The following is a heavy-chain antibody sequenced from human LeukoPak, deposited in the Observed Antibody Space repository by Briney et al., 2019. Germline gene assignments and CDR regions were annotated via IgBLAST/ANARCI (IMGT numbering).Heavy chain of an antibody. CDR1: GFTVSSNS. Sequence: GGSLRLSCTVSGFTVSSNSMSWVRQAPGKGLEWGSFIYSDNTHYSDSVKGRFTISRDNSKNTLYLQMNSLRAEDTAVYYCARRAGAYSHPYDYWGQGTLVTVSS. CDR3: ARRAGAYSHPYDY. CDR2: IYSDNT. J-gene: IGHJ4*02. D-gene: IGHD4/OR15-4a*01. V-gene: IGHV3-53*01.